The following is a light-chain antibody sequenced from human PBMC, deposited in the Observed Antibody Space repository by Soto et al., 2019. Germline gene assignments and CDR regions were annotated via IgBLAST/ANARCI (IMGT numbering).Light chain of an antibody. Sequence: EVVMTQSPATLSVSPGERATLSCKASQSVRNNLVWYQQKPGQAPRPIIYDATTRATGIPVRFSGSGSGTEFTLTISSLQSEDVGVYYCQQYGSSPLTFGGGTKVDIK. J-gene: IGKJ4*01. CDR2: DAT. CDR3: QQYGSSPLT. CDR1: QSVRNN. V-gene: IGKV3-15*01.